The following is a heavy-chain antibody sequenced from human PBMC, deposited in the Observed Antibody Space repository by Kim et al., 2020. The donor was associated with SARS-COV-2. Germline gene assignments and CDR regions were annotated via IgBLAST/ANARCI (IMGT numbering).Heavy chain of an antibody. V-gene: IGHV3-33*01. D-gene: IGHD3-9*01. CDR1: GFTFSSYG. CDR2: IWYDGSNK. CDR3: ARAIRYFDWLLDYYYGMDV. J-gene: IGHJ6*02. Sequence: GGSLRLSCAASGFTFSSYGMHWVRQAPGKGLEWVAVIWYDGSNKYYADSVKGRFTISRDNSKNTLYLQMNSLRAEDTAVYYCARAIRYFDWLLDYYYGMDVWGQGTTVTVSS.